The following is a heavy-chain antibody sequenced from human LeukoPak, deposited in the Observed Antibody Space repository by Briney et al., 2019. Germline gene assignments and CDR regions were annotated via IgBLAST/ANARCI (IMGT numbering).Heavy chain of an antibody. CDR1: GGSISSYY. J-gene: IGHJ4*02. CDR2: IYYSGST. D-gene: IGHD2-15*01. Sequence: SETLSLTCTVSGGSISSYYWSWIRQPPGKGLEWIGYIYYSGSTNYNPSLKSRVTISVDTSKNQFSLKLSSVTAADTAVYYCARLYCSGGSCYFGSDYWGQGTLVTVSS. CDR3: ARLYCSGGSCYFGSDY. V-gene: IGHV4-59*08.